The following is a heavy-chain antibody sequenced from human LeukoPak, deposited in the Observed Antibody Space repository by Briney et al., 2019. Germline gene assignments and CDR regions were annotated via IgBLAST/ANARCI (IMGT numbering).Heavy chain of an antibody. CDR3: ASSGQCTNGLCRDVGYMDV. J-gene: IGHJ6*03. D-gene: IGHD2-8*01. CDR1: GDSISRDY. V-gene: IGHV4-59*01. CDR2: TDYSGST. Sequence: SETLSLTCIFSGDSISRDYWNWIRQPPGKGLEWMGYTDYSGSTNYNPSLKSRVTISVDTSKNQFSLKLNSVTAADTAVYYCASSGQCTNGLCRDVGYMDVWGKGTTVTVSS.